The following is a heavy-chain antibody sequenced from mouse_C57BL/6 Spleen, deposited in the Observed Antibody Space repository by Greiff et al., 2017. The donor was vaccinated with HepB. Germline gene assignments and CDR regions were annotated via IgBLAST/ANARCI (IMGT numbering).Heavy chain of an antibody. D-gene: IGHD1-1*01. CDR1: GFTFSSYG. Sequence: EVHLVESGGDLVKPGGSLKLSCAASGFTFSSYGMSWVRQTPDKRLEWVATISSGGSYTYYPDSVKGRFTISRDNAKNTLYLQMSSLKSEDTAMYYCARLYYYGSSPWYFDVWGTGTTVTVSS. J-gene: IGHJ1*03. CDR3: ARLYYYGSSPWYFDV. V-gene: IGHV5-6*01. CDR2: ISSGGSYT.